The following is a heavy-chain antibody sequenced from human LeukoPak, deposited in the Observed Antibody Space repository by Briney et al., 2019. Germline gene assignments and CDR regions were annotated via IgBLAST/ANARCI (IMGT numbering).Heavy chain of an antibody. Sequence: ASVKVSCKASGYTLTDYYIHWVRQAPGQGLEWMGWIDPNSGGTNYAQKFQGRVTMTRDTSISTAYMELSRLRSDDTAVYYCARTDRTITMVRGGDLDYWGQGTLVTVSS. V-gene: IGHV1-2*02. CDR1: GYTLTDYY. J-gene: IGHJ4*02. D-gene: IGHD3-10*01. CDR3: ARTDRTITMVRGGDLDY. CDR2: IDPNSGGT.